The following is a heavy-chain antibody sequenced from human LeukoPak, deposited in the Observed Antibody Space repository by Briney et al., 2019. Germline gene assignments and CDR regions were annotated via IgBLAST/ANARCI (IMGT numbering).Heavy chain of an antibody. D-gene: IGHD6-13*01. CDR1: GFTFSSYA. J-gene: IGHJ4*02. CDR3: ARGQRTSWYTNFDY. CDR2: ISYDGSNK. Sequence: GGSLRLSCAASGFTFSSYAMHWVRQAPGKGLEWVAVISYDGSNKYYADSVKGRFTISRDNSKNTLYLQMNSLRAEDTAVYYCARGQRTSWYTNFDYWGQVTLVTVSS. V-gene: IGHV3-30-3*01.